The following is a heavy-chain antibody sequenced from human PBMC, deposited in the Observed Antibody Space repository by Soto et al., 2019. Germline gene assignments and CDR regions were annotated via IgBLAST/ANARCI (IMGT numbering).Heavy chain of an antibody. CDR1: GFTFGSYA. J-gene: IGHJ5*02. CDR3: AKGPRSTKIEVVILNWFDP. D-gene: IGHD3-22*01. CDR2: ISGSGGST. Sequence: PVGSLRLSSAASGFTFGSYAMSWVRQAPVKGLEWVSTISGSGGSTYYADSVKGRFTISRDNSKNTLYLQMNSLSAEDTAGYYCAKGPRSTKIEVVILNWFDPWGQGTLVTVSS. V-gene: IGHV3-23*01.